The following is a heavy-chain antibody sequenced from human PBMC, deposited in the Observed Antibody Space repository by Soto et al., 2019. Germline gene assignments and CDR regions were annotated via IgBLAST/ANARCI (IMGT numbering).Heavy chain of an antibody. CDR3: AKVRSSGYTHYYYYGMDV. D-gene: IGHD3-3*01. V-gene: IGHV3-30*18. J-gene: IGHJ6*02. CDR2: ISYDGSNK. CDR1: GFTFSSYG. Sequence: QVQLVESGGGVVQPGRSLRLSCAASGFTFSSYGMHWVRQAPGKGLEWVAVISYDGSNKYYADSVKGRFTISRDNSKNTLYLQMNSLRAEDTAVYYCAKVRSSGYTHYYYYGMDVWGQGTTVTXSS.